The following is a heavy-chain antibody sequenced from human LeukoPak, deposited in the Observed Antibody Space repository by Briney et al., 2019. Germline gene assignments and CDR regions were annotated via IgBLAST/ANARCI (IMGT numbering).Heavy chain of an antibody. CDR2: IYYSGST. V-gene: IGHV4-30-4*01. J-gene: IGHJ4*02. CDR1: GGSISSGDYY. Sequence: PSETLSLTCTVSGGSISSGDYYWSWIRQPPGKGLEWIGYIYYSGSTYYNPSLKSRVTISVDTSKNQFSLKLSSVTAADTAVYYCVRVVIGMSVYFDYWGQGTLVTVSS. D-gene: IGHD3-22*01. CDR3: VRVVIGMSVYFDY.